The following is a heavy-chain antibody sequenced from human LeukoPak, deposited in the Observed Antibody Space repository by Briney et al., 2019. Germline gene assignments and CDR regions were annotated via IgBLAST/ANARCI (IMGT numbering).Heavy chain of an antibody. Sequence: GASVKVSCKASGYTFTSYGISWVRQAPGQGLEWMGWISAYNGNTNYAQKLQGRVTMTTDTSTSTAYMELRSLRSDDTAVYYCARDYGDYVNYYYMDVWGKGTTVTISS. CDR2: ISAYNGNT. J-gene: IGHJ6*03. CDR3: ARDYGDYVNYYYMDV. D-gene: IGHD4-17*01. V-gene: IGHV1-18*01. CDR1: GYTFTSYG.